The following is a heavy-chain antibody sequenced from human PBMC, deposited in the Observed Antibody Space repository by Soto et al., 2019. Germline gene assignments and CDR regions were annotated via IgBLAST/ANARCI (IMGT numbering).Heavy chain of an antibody. CDR3: TRDARPQNDYSWGSYRYRVGYSDH. CDR2: INPRDGTT. CDR1: GYIFTTYY. J-gene: IGHJ4*02. Sequence: QVHLVQSGAEVKKPGASVTFSCRASGYIFTTYYLYWVRQAPGQGLEWMGLINPRDGTTTYAQKCRGRVTMTRDTSTGTADMEVNSLKSEDTALDYCTRDARPQNDYSWGSYRYRVGYSDHWGQGTLVTVSS. V-gene: IGHV1-46*03. D-gene: IGHD3-16*02.